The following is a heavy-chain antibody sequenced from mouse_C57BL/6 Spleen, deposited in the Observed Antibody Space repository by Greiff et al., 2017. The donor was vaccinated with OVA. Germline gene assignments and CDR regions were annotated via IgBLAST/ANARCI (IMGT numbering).Heavy chain of an antibody. J-gene: IGHJ4*01. CDR1: GYTFTSYW. CDR2: IYPGSGST. Sequence: QVQLKQPGAELVKPGASVKMSCKASGYTFTSYWITWVKQRPGQGLEWIGDIYPGSGSTNYNEKFKSKATLTVDTSSSTAYMQLSSLTSEDSAVYYCARSQTTVVATDYAMDYWGQGTSVTVSS. CDR3: ARSQTTVVATDYAMDY. D-gene: IGHD1-1*01. V-gene: IGHV1-55*01.